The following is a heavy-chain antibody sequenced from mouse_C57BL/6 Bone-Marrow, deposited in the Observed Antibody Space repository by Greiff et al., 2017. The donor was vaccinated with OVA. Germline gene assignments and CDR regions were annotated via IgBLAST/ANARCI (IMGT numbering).Heavy chain of an antibody. D-gene: IGHD4-1*02. CDR3: ASNWDGAWFAY. CDR1: GYTFTSYW. V-gene: IGHV1-69*01. CDR2: IDPSDSYT. Sequence: QVQLQQSGAELVMPGASVKLSCKASGYTFTSYWMHWVKQRPGQGLEWIGEIDPSDSYTNYNQKFKGKSTLTVDKSSSTAYMQLSSLTSEDSAVYYCASNWDGAWFAYWGQGTLVTVSA. J-gene: IGHJ3*01.